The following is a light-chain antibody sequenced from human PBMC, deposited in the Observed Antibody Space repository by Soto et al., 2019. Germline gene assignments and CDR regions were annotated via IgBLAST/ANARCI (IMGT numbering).Light chain of an antibody. Sequence: EIVMTQSPATLSVSPGERATLSCMASHSVFSSLSWYQQKPGQAPRLLISDASNRATGVPARFRGSGSGTDFTLTISSLEPEDFAVYYCQQRNILPLTFGGGTKVDIK. CDR1: HSVFSS. CDR3: QQRNILPLT. CDR2: DAS. V-gene: IGKV3-11*01. J-gene: IGKJ4*01.